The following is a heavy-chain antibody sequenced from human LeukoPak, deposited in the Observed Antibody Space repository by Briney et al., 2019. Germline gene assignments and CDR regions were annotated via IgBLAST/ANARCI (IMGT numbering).Heavy chain of an antibody. CDR3: ARDRYNSGLEFDP. D-gene: IGHD5-18*01. CDR2: IYYSGST. V-gene: IGHV4-59*12. J-gene: IGHJ5*02. Sequence: PSETLSLTCSVSGGSMSSYYWSWIRQPPGKGLEWIGYIYYSGSTNYNPSLKSRITMSVDTSRNQFSLKLSSVTAADTAVYYCARDRYNSGLEFDPWGQGALVTVSS. CDR1: GGSMSSYY.